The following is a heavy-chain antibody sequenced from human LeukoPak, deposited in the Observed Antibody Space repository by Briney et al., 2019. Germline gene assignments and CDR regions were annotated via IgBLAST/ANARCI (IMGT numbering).Heavy chain of an antibody. J-gene: IGHJ3*02. CDR2: MNPNSGKT. V-gene: IGHV1-8*01. CDR1: GYTFTSYD. Sequence: ASVKVSCKASGYTFTSYDINWVRQATGQGLEWMGWMNPNSGKTGYAQKFQGRVTMTRNTSISTAYMELSSLRSEDTAVYYCARSLLVLDAFDIWGQGTMVTVSS. D-gene: IGHD3-10*01. CDR3: ARSLLVLDAFDI.